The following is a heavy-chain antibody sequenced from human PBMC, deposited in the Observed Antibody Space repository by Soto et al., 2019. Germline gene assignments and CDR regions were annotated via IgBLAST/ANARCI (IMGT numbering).Heavy chain of an antibody. Sequence: EVHLLESGGGLVQPGGSLRLSCAASGFTFSNYAMTWVRQAPGKGLEWVSVISGTGGDTNNADSAKGRFTTSRDNSKNTLYLQMNSLRAEDTAVYYCAKRAFYGSGIPNYQGMEVWGQGTAVTVSS. J-gene: IGHJ6*02. CDR3: AKRAFYGSGIPNYQGMEV. D-gene: IGHD3-10*01. CDR1: GFTFSNYA. CDR2: ISGTGGDT. V-gene: IGHV3-23*01.